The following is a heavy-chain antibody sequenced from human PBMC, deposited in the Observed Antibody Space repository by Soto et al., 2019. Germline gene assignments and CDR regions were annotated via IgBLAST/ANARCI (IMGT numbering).Heavy chain of an antibody. Sequence: EVQLVESGGGLVKPGGSLRLSCAASGFTFSSYSMKWVRQAPGKGLEWVSSISSSSSYIYYADSVKGRFTISRDNAKNSLYLQKNSLRAEDTAVYYCARGPAAPDYWGQGTLVTVSS. D-gene: IGHD6-13*01. V-gene: IGHV3-21*01. CDR1: GFTFSSYS. J-gene: IGHJ4*02. CDR3: ARGPAAPDY. CDR2: ISSSSSYI.